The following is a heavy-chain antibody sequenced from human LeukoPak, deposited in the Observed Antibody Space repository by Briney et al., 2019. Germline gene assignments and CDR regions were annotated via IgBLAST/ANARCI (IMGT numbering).Heavy chain of an antibody. CDR2: ISWNSGSI. Sequence: PGRSLRLSCAASGFTFENYAMHWVRQVPGKGLEWVSGISWNSGSIAYADSMKGRFSISRDKAKNSLYLQMNSLRAEETAMYFCANDLEYSTSWPDVFEFWGQGTMVTVSS. J-gene: IGHJ3*01. CDR1: GFTFENYA. V-gene: IGHV3-9*01. D-gene: IGHD6-13*01. CDR3: ANDLEYSTSWPDVFEF.